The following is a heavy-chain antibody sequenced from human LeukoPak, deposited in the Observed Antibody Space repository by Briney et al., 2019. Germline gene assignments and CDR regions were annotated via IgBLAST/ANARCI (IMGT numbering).Heavy chain of an antibody. J-gene: IGHJ5*02. V-gene: IGHV4-4*07. D-gene: IGHD3-9*01. CDR2: IYTSGST. Sequence: SETLSLTCTVSGGSISRYYWSWIRQPAGKGLEWIGRIYTSGSTNYNPSLKSRVTISVDKSKNQFSLKLSSVTAADTAVYYCARDLYDILTGYPQGFDPWGQGTLVTVSS. CDR1: GGSISRYY. CDR3: ARDLYDILTGYPQGFDP.